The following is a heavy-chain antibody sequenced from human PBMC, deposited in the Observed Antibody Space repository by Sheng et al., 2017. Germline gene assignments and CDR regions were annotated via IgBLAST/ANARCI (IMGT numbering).Heavy chain of an antibody. D-gene: IGHD3-10*01. Sequence: EVQLVEFGGGLGQPGGSLRLSCAASGFSFSNYEMNWVRQAPGKGLEWVSYMSNSGSIIHYADSVKGRFTISRDNAKNSLFLQMSSLRVEDTGVYYCARDSGSSGYLDYWGQGTLVTVSS. CDR1: GFSFSNYE. V-gene: IGHV3-48*03. CDR3: ARDSGSSGYLDY. J-gene: IGHJ4*02. CDR2: MSNSGSII.